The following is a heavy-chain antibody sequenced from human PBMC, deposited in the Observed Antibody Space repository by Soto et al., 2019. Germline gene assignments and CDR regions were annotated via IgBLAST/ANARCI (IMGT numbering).Heavy chain of an antibody. V-gene: IGHV1-46*01. J-gene: IGHJ4*02. Sequence: ASVKVSCKASGYTFTSYYMHWVRQAPGQGLEWMGRINASNGSTKYSQKFQGRVTITRDTSTSTAYMELSSLRSEDTAVYYCARDMGFGLSDYWGQGTLVTVSS. D-gene: IGHD3-10*01. CDR3: ARDMGFGLSDY. CDR1: GYTFTSYY. CDR2: INASNGST.